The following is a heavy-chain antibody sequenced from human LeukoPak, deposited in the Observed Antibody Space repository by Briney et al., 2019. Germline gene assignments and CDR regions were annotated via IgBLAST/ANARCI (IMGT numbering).Heavy chain of an antibody. Sequence: GGSLRLSCAASGFTFTTYGMHWVRQAPGKGLEWVAVISYDGSYKYYVDSVKGRFTISRDNSKNTLYLQMNSLRAEDTAVYYCAKETDTLIVVVPAADYWGQGTLVTVSS. CDR3: AKETDTLIVVVPAADY. D-gene: IGHD2-2*01. J-gene: IGHJ4*02. V-gene: IGHV3-30*18. CDR1: GFTFTTYG. CDR2: ISYDGSYK.